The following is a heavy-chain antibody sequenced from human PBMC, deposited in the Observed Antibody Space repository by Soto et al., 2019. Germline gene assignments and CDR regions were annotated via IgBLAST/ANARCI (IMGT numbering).Heavy chain of an antibody. Sequence: ASVKVSCKASGYTFTSYGISWVRQAPGQGLEWMGWISAYNGNTNYAQKLQGRVTMTTDTSTSTAYMELRSLRSDDTAVYYCARVRGNDYTGYYGMDVWGQGTTVTVS. D-gene: IGHD4-4*01. J-gene: IGHJ6*02. CDR1: GYTFTSYG. CDR2: ISAYNGNT. V-gene: IGHV1-18*04. CDR3: ARVRGNDYTGYYGMDV.